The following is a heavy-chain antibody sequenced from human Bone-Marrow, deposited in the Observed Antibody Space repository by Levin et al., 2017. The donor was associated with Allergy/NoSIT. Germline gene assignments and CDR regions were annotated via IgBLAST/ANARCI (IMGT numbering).Heavy chain of an antibody. D-gene: IGHD6-19*01. J-gene: IGHJ4*02. Sequence: GESLKISCSASGFTFSSYAMHWVRQAPGKGLEYVSAISSNGGSTYYADSVKGRFTISRDNSKNTLYLQMSSLRAEDTAVYYCVKELAGSQHWGQGTLVTVSS. CDR2: ISSNGGST. V-gene: IGHV3-64D*06. CDR3: VKELAGSQH. CDR1: GFTFSSYA.